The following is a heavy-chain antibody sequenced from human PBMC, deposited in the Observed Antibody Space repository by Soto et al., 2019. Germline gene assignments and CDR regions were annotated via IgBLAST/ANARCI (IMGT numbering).Heavy chain of an antibody. CDR3: ASERTGRTSMDV. J-gene: IGHJ6*02. CDR2: MNPNSGNT. CDR1: GYTFTSYD. D-gene: IGHD1-1*01. Sequence: QVQLVQSGAEVKKPGASVKVSCKASGYTFTSYDINWVRQATGQGLEWMGWMNPNSGNTGYAQKFQGRVTMTRNTSLSTAYMELGSLRSEDTAVYYCASERTGRTSMDVWGQGTPVTVSS. V-gene: IGHV1-8*01.